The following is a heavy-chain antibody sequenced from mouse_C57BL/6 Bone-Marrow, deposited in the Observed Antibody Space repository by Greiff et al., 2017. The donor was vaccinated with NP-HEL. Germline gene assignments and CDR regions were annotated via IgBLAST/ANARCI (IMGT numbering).Heavy chain of an antibody. Sequence: QVQLQQPGAELVKPGASVKMSCKASGYTFTSYWITWVKQRPGQGLEWIGDIYPGSGSTNYNEKFKSKAPLTVDTSSSTAYMQLSSLTSEDSAVYYCARSIYYYGRGAYWGQGTLVTVSA. D-gene: IGHD1-1*01. V-gene: IGHV1-55*01. CDR1: GYTFTSYW. CDR3: ARSIYYYGRGAY. J-gene: IGHJ3*01. CDR2: IYPGSGST.